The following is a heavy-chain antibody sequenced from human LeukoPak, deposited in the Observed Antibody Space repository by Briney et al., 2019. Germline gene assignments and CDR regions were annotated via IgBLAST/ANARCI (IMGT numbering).Heavy chain of an antibody. CDR2: FDPEDGET. J-gene: IGHJ3*02. Sequence: ASVKVSCKVSGYTLTELSMHWVRQAPGKGLEWMGGFDPEDGETIYAQKFQERVTITRDMSTSTAYMELSSLRSEDTAVYYCASDRAADAFDIWGQGTMVTVSS. CDR1: GYTLTELS. V-gene: IGHV1-24*01. D-gene: IGHD1-14*01. CDR3: ASDRAADAFDI.